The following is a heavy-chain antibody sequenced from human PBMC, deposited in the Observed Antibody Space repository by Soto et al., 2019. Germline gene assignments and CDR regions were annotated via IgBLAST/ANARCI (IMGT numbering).Heavy chain of an antibody. Sequence: QLQLQESGPGLVKPSETLSLTCTVSGGYISSSSYYWGWIRQPPGKGLEWIGTMYYSGSTYYNPSLKSRVTISVDTSKNQFSLRLSSVTAADTAVYYCARRPVAGTFDYWGQGTLVTVSS. V-gene: IGHV4-39*01. CDR3: ARRPVAGTFDY. CDR2: MYYSGST. D-gene: IGHD6-19*01. CDR1: GGYISSSSYY. J-gene: IGHJ4*02.